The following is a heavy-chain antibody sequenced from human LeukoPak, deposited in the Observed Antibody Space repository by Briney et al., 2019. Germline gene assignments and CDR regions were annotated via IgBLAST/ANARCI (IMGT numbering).Heavy chain of an antibody. J-gene: IGHJ5*02. V-gene: IGHV3-30*18. Sequence: GGSLRLSCAASGFTFNSYGMHWVRQAPGKGLEWVAVTSYDGSNKYYADSVKGRFTISRDNSKNTLYLQMNSLRAEDTAVYYCAKSDYYYDSSGYIPPNWVDPWGQGTLVTVSS. CDR3: AKSDYYYDSSGYIPPNWVDP. D-gene: IGHD3-22*01. CDR1: GFTFNSYG. CDR2: TSYDGSNK.